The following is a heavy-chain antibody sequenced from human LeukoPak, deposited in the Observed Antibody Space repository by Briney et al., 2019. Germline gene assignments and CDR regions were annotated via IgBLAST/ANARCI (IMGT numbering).Heavy chain of an antibody. CDR3: AKGYCSSTSCRRLAFDI. Sequence: ASVKVSCKASGGTFSSYAISWVRQAPGQGLEWMGWINPNSGGTNYAQKFQGRVTMTRDTSISTAYMELSRLRSDDTAVYYCAKGYCSSTSCRRLAFDIWGQGTMVTVSS. CDR1: GGTFSSYA. V-gene: IGHV1-2*02. D-gene: IGHD2-2*01. J-gene: IGHJ3*02. CDR2: INPNSGGT.